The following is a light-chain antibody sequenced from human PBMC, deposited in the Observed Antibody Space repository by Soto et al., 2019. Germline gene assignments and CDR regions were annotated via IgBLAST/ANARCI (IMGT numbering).Light chain of an antibody. CDR1: QSVSSN. V-gene: IGKV3D-15*01. J-gene: IGKJ1*01. CDR3: QQYNNGPPLT. CDR2: GAS. Sequence: EIVMTPSPATLSVSPGERATLSCRASQSVSSNLAWYQQKPGQAPRLLIYGASTRATGIPARFSGSGSGTEFTLTISSLQSEDFAVYYCQQYNNGPPLTFGQGTKVDVK.